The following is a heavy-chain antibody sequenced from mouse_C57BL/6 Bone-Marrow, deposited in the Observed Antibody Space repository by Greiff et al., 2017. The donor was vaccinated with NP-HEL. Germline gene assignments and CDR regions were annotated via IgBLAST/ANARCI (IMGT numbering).Heavy chain of an antibody. V-gene: IGHV1-26*01. Sequence: VQLQQSGPELVKPGASVKISCKASGYTFTDYYMNWVKQSHGKSLEWIGDINPNNGGTSYNQKFKGKATLTVDKSSSTAYMELRSLTSEDSAVYYCGGDYFDYWGQGTTLTVSS. CDR2: INPNNGGT. J-gene: IGHJ2*01. CDR3: GGDYFDY. CDR1: GYTFTDYY.